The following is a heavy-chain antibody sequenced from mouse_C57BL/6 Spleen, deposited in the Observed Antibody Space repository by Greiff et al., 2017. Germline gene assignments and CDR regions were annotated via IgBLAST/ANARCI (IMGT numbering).Heavy chain of an antibody. Sequence: EVKLMESGGGLVQPGGSMKLSCVASGFTFSNYWMNWVRQSPEKGLEWVAQIRLKSDNYATHYAESVKGRFTISRDDSKSSVYLQMNNLRAEDTGIYYCTEGDVGDFDYWGQGTTLTVSS. V-gene: IGHV6-3*01. J-gene: IGHJ2*01. CDR1: GFTFSNYW. D-gene: IGHD3-3*01. CDR3: TEGDVGDFDY. CDR2: IRLKSDNYAT.